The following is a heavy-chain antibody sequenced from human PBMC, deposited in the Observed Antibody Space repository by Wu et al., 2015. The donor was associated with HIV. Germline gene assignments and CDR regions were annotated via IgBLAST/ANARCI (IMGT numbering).Heavy chain of an antibody. D-gene: IGHD3-10*01. CDR2: IIPVSETP. V-gene: IGHV1-69*12. Sequence: QVQLVQSGAEVKKPGSSVKVSCKASGGTFSSYAISWVRQAPGQGLEWMGGIIPVSETPTYAQDFKGRLSIAADASTATTSMELRSLTSDDTAIYYCARLHLDGSGTLLFYYFDFWGPGTQVTVSS. J-gene: IGHJ4*02. CDR1: GGTFSSYA. CDR3: ARLHLDGSGTLLFYYFDF.